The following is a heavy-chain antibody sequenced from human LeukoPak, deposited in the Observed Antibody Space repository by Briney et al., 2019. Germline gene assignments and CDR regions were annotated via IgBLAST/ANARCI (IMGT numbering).Heavy chain of an antibody. CDR2: ISYDGSNK. D-gene: IGHD6-13*01. CDR1: GFTFSSYA. J-gene: IGHJ4*02. CDR3: AKDGVAARPFDY. V-gene: IGHV3-30-3*01. Sequence: GRSLRLSCAASGFTFSSYAMHWVRQAPGKGLEWVAVISYDGSNKYYADSVKGRFTISRDNSKNTLYLQMNSLRAEDTAVDYFAKDGVAARPFDYWGQGPLVPVPS.